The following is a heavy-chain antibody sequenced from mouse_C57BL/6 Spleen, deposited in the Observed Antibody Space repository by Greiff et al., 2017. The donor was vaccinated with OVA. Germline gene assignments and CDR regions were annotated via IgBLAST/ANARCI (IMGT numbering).Heavy chain of an antibody. CDR3: ARSAYGNFDY. CDR2: IYPSDSET. V-gene: IGHV1-61*01. J-gene: IGHJ2*01. CDR1: GYTFTSYW. D-gene: IGHD2-1*01. Sequence: VKQSCKASGYTFTSYWMDWVKQRPGQGLEWIGNIYPSDSETHYNQKFKDKATLTVDKSSSTAYMQLSSLTSEDSAVYYCARSAYGNFDYWGQGTTLTVSS.